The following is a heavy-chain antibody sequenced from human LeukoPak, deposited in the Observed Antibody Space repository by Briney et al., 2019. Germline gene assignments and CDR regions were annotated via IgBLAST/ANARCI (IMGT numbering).Heavy chain of an antibody. Sequence: QSGGSLRLSCEASGFTFSSYAMTWVRQAPGKGLEWVSAISGSGGSTYYADSVKGRFTISRDNSKNTLYLQMNSLRAEATAVYYCAKGWAQWRFDYWGQGTLVTVSS. D-gene: IGHD1-26*01. CDR2: ISGSGGST. V-gene: IGHV3-23*01. CDR1: GFTFSSYA. J-gene: IGHJ4*02. CDR3: AKGWAQWRFDY.